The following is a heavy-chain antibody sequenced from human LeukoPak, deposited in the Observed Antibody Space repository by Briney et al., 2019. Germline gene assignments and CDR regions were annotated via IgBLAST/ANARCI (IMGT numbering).Heavy chain of an antibody. V-gene: IGHV4-59*08. CDR1: GGSISSYY. CDR2: IYYSGST. CDR3: AGDYYGSGSYYNVRNY. D-gene: IGHD3-10*01. J-gene: IGHJ4*02. Sequence: SETLSLTCTVSGGSISSYYWSWIRQPPGKGLEWIGYIYYSGSTNFNPSLKSRVTISVDTSKNQFSLKLSSVTAADTAVYYCAGDYYGSGSYYNVRNYWGQGTLVTVSS.